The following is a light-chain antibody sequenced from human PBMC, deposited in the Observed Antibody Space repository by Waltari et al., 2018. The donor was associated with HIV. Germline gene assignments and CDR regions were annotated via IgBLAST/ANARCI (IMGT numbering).Light chain of an antibody. CDR2: DAS. Sequence: EIVLTQSPATLSLSPGERVALSCRPSQSVSSDLGWYQQKPGQAPRLLIYDASDSATGIPARFSGRGSETDFTLTSSSLEPEDFAVYYFRRRGSPLTFGGGTKVEIK. V-gene: IGKV3-11*01. J-gene: IGKJ4*01. CDR1: QSVSSD. CDR3: RRRGSPLT.